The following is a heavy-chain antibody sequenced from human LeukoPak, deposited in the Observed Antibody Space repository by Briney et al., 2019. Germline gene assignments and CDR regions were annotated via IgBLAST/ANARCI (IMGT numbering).Heavy chain of an antibody. V-gene: IGHV1-69*13. J-gene: IGHJ4*02. D-gene: IGHD3-10*01. CDR1: GGTFSSYA. Sequence: ASVKVSCKASGGTFSSYAISWVRQAPGQGLEWMGGIIPIFGTANYAQKFQGRVTITADESTSTAYMELSSLRPEDTAVYYCANHRIKTYYYGSGSYYPFDYWGQGTLVTVSS. CDR2: IIPIFGTA. CDR3: ANHRIKTYYYGSGSYYPFDY.